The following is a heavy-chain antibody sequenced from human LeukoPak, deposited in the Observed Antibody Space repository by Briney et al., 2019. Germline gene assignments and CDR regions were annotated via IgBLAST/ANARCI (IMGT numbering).Heavy chain of an antibody. CDR2: MNPNSGNT. D-gene: IGHD2-2*01. CDR3: ATDIYCSSTSCYDY. Sequence: ASVKVSCKASGYTFTSYDINWVRQATGQGLEWVGWMNPNSGNTGYAQKFQGRVTITRNTSISTAYMELSSLRSEDTAVYYCATDIYCSSTSCYDYWGQGTLVTVAS. J-gene: IGHJ4*02. V-gene: IGHV1-8*03. CDR1: GYTFTSYD.